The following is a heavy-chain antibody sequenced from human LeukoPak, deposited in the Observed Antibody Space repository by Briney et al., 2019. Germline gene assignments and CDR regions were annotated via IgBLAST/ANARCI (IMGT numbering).Heavy chain of an antibody. V-gene: IGHV3-30*02. CDR1: GFTFRSYG. D-gene: IGHD6-13*01. J-gene: IGHJ6*03. CDR3: ARGYSSSWYLPYYYYMDV. Sequence: PGGSLRLSCAASGFTFRSYGMHWVRQAPGKGLEWVAIIRYDGTNKYYADSVKGRFTISRDNSKNTLYLQMNSLRSEDTAVYYCARGYSSSWYLPYYYYMDVWGKGTTVTVSS. CDR2: IRYDGTNK.